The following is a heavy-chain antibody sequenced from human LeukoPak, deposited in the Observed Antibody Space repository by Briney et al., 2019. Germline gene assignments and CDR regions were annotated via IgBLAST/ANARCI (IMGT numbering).Heavy chain of an antibody. V-gene: IGHV4-34*01. J-gene: IGHJ3*02. CDR3: ARGNNGDRPPDAFDI. CDR1: GGSFSGYY. D-gene: IGHD4-17*01. CDR2: VNHSGST. Sequence: SETLSLTCAAYGGSFSGYYWSWIRQPPGKGLEWIGEVNHSGSTNYNPSLKSRVTISVDTSKNQFSLKLSSVTAADTAVYYCARGNNGDRPPDAFDIWGQGTMVTVSS.